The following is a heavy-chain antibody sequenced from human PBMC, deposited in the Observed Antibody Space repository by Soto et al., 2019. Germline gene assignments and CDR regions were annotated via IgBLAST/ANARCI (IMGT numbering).Heavy chain of an antibody. CDR1: GGTFSSYA. D-gene: IGHD3-22*01. J-gene: IGHJ4*02. V-gene: IGHV1-69*01. Sequence: QVQLVQSGAEVKKPGSSVKVSCTASGGTFSSYAISWVRQAPGQGLEWMGGIIPIFGTANYAQKFQGRVTITADESTSTAYMELSSLRSEDTAVYYCAGALSSGYYDKPYYFDYWGQGTLVTVSS. CDR2: IIPIFGTA. CDR3: AGALSSGYYDKPYYFDY.